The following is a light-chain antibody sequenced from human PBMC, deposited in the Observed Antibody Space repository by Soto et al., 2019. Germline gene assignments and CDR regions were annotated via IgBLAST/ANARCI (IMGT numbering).Light chain of an antibody. CDR2: GAS. CDR1: QSVSSN. Sequence: EIVMTQSPATLSVSPGERATLSCRASQSVSSNLAWYQQKPGQAPRLLIYGASTRATGIPARFSGSGSGTDFTLSISSLEPEDFAVYYCQQRHTWPLTFGQGTKVDIK. V-gene: IGKV3-15*01. J-gene: IGKJ1*01. CDR3: QQRHTWPLT.